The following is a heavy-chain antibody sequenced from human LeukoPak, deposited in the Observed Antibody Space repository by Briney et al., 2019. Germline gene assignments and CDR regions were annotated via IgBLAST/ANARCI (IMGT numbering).Heavy chain of an antibody. CDR1: GCTFSSYA. V-gene: IGHV1-69*13. D-gene: IGHD1-26*01. J-gene: IGHJ4*02. CDR3: ARADSGSYYYFDY. CDR2: IIPIFGTA. Sequence: SVKVSCKASGCTFSSYAIRWVRQATGQGLEWMGGIIPIFGTANYAQKFQGRVTITADESTSTAYMELSSLRSEDTAVYYCARADSGSYYYFDYWGQGTLVTVSS.